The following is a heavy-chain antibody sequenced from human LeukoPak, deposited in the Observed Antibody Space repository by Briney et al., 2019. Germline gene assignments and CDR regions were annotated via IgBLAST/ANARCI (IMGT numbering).Heavy chain of an antibody. CDR1: GFTFSSYW. V-gene: IGHV3-74*01. Sequence: QTGGSLRLSCAASGFTFSSYWMHWVRQVPGKGLVWVSRINSDGSGTSYADSVKGRFTISRDNAKNTLYLQMNSLRTEDTAVYFCTRARPVVCSSTSCYPRFDYWGQGTLVTVSS. J-gene: IGHJ4*02. D-gene: IGHD2-2*01. CDR2: INSDGSGT. CDR3: TRARPVVCSSTSCYPRFDY.